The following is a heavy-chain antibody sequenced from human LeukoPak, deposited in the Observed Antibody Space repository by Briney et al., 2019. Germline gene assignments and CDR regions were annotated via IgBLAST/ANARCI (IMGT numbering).Heavy chain of an antibody. CDR2: MRYDGSNK. V-gene: IGHV3-30*02. CDR1: GFTFSSYG. D-gene: IGHD4-17*01. Sequence: PGGSLRLSCAASGFTFSSYGMHWVRQAPGKGLEWVAFMRYDGSNKYYADSVKRRFTISRDNSKNTLYLQKNSLRAEDTAVYYCAKDNYDYRDYDGGDYWGQGTLVTVSS. J-gene: IGHJ4*02. CDR3: AKDNYDYRDYDGGDY.